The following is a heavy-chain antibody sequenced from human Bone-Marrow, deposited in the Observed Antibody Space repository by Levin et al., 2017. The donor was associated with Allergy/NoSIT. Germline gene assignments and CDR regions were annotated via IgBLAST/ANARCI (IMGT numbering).Heavy chain of an antibody. Sequence: GESLKISCKVSGHTLSELSVHWVRQAPGNGLEWMGGYDPETTEILYAQKFQGRVSMTEDTATDTAYMELSSLRFDDTAVYYCAADLLATLGNWGQGTLVTVSS. V-gene: IGHV1-24*01. D-gene: IGHD3-16*01. CDR1: GHTLSELS. J-gene: IGHJ4*02. CDR3: AADLLATLGN. CDR2: YDPETTEI.